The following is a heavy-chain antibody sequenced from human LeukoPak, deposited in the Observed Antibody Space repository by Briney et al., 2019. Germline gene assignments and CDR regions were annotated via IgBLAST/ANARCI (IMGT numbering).Heavy chain of an antibody. CDR3: VRGSGSYLEA. J-gene: IGHJ5*02. V-gene: IGHV3-74*01. D-gene: IGHD3-10*01. CDR2: SNGDGSRT. CDR1: GFTLRSYW. Sequence: GGSLRLSCAASGFTLRSYWMHWVRQAPGKGLVWVSHSNGDGSRTGYADSVKGRFTISRDNARNTLYLQMNSLRAEDTAVYYCVRGSGSYLEAWGQGTLVTVSS.